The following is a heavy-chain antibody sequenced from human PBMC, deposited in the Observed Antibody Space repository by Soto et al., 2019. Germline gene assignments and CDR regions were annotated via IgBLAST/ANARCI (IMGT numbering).Heavy chain of an antibody. V-gene: IGHV1-69*12. J-gene: IGHJ6*04. D-gene: IGHD2-15*01. Sequence: QVQLVQSGAEVKKPGSSVKVSCKASGGTFSSYAISWVRQAPGQGLEWMGGIIPIFGTANYAQKFQGRVTITADEATSTADMEQSSLRARDPAAYYCARHPGGRGYYYGMDVWGEGTTVTVSS. CDR3: ARHPGGRGYYYGMDV. CDR1: GGTFSSYA. CDR2: IIPIFGTA.